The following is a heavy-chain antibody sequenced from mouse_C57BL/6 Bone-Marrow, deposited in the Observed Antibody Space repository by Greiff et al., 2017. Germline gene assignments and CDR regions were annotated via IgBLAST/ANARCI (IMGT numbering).Heavy chain of an antibody. V-gene: IGHV1-50*01. CDR3: ARRVTTRDYYAMDY. Sequence: QVQLQQPGAELVKPGASVKLSCKASGYTFTSYWMQWVKQRPGQGLEWIGDIDPSDSYTNYNQKFKGKATLTVDTSSSTAYMQLSSLTAEDSAVYYCARRVTTRDYYAMDYWGQGTSVTVSS. CDR1: GYTFTSYW. D-gene: IGHD2-2*01. J-gene: IGHJ4*01. CDR2: IDPSDSYT.